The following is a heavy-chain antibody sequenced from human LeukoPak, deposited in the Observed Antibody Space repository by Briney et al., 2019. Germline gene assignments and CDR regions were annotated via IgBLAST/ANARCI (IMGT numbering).Heavy chain of an antibody. Sequence: GGSLRLSCAASGFTFSNYGMHWVRQAPGKGLEWVAVIWYDGSNKYYADSVKGRFTIPRDNSKNTLSLQMNSLRAEDTAVYYCARDPSLRVTLDYWGQGTLVTVSS. V-gene: IGHV3-33*01. J-gene: IGHJ4*02. D-gene: IGHD4-4*01. CDR2: IWYDGSNK. CDR3: ARDPSLRVTLDY. CDR1: GFTFSNYG.